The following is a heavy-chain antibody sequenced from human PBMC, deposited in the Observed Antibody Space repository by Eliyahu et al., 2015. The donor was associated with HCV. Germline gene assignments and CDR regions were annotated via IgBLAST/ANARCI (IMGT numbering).Heavy chain of an antibody. CDR1: GGSITXYY. CDR2: IHYSGST. Sequence: QVQLQESGPGLVQPSETLSLTCTVSGGSITXYYWSWIRQPPGKGLEWIGYIHYSGSTNYSPSLKSRVTISVDTSKNQFSLKLTSVTAADTAVYYCASGGGGIAVAGTGGWFDPWGQGTLVTVSS. D-gene: IGHD6-19*01. V-gene: IGHV4-59*01. CDR3: ASGGGGIAVAGTGGWFDP. J-gene: IGHJ5*02.